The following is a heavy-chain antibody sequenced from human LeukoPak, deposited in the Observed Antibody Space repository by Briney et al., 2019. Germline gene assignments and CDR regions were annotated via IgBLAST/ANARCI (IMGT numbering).Heavy chain of an antibody. CDR3: ARGDKYSSFAFDI. J-gene: IGHJ3*02. V-gene: IGHV3-74*01. D-gene: IGHD6-6*01. CDR1: GFDFSSNW. CDR2: IKGDGIST. Sequence: QPGGSLRLSCAASGFDFSSNWMHWVRHAPGQGLVWVSRIKGDGISTNYADSVKGRFTISRDIAKNTLYLQMNSLRAEDTAVYYCARGDKYSSFAFDIWGQGTMVTVSS.